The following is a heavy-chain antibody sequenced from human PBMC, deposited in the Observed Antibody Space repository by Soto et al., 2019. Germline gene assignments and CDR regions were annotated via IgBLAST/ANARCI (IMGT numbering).Heavy chain of an antibody. D-gene: IGHD4-17*01. CDR2: ISYDGSNK. Sequence: QVQLVESGGGVVQPGRSPRLSCAASGFTFSSYAMHWVRQAPGKGLEWVAVISYDGSNKYYADSVKGRFTISRDNSKNTLYLQMNSLRAEDTAVYYCARMTTVYTYYFDYWGQGTLVTVSS. CDR3: ARMTTVYTYYFDY. V-gene: IGHV3-30-3*01. J-gene: IGHJ4*02. CDR1: GFTFSSYA.